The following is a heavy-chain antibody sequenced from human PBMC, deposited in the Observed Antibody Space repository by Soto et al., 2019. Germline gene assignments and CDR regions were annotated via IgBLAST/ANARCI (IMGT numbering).Heavy chain of an antibody. D-gene: IGHD2-21*02. CDR2: IYYSGRT. CDR3: ARQRTTVVTQAYFDH. J-gene: IGHJ4*02. Sequence: SETLSLTCIVSGESISSSSYCWGWIRQPPGKGLEWIGSIYYSGRTYYNPSFKSRVTISIDTSKNQFSLKLSSVTATDTAVYYCARQRTTVVTQAYFDHWGQGALVTVSS. CDR1: GESISSSSYC. V-gene: IGHV4-39*01.